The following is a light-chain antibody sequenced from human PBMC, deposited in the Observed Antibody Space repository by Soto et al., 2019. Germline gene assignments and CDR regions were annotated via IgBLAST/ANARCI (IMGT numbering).Light chain of an antibody. J-gene: IGLJ2*01. Sequence: QSVLTQPASVSGSPGQSITISCTGALSDVGGDDYVSWYQHHPGKAPKLILYDVSNRPSGVSNRFSGSKSGNTASLTTSGLQTEDEAEYYCSSYANVIFGGGTKLTVL. CDR1: LSDVGGDDY. V-gene: IGLV2-14*01. CDR2: DVS. CDR3: SSYANVI.